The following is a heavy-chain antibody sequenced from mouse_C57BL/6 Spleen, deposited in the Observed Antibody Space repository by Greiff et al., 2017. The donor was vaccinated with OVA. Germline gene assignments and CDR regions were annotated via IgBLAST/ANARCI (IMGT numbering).Heavy chain of an antibody. J-gene: IGHJ1*03. CDR2: IYYSGTN. CDR3: ARESYGYFDD. CDR1: GISITSGNYR. V-gene: IGHV3-5*01. Sequence: EVQRVESGPGLVKPSPTVFLSCTASGISITSGNYRWSWMRQFPGNKLVGIGYIYYSGTNSNNPFLTSRTTTTRDTPKNQFFLKTNSLTADDTATYYGARESYGYFDDWGTGTTVTVSS.